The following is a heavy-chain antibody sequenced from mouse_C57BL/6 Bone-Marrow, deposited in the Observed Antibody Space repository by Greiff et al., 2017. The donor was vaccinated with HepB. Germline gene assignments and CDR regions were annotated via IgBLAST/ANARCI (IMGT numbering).Heavy chain of an antibody. CDR1: EYEFPSHD. J-gene: IGHJ2*01. V-gene: IGHV5-2*01. CDR3: ARQNGSRADYFDY. CDR2: INSDGGST. Sequence: VQGVESGGGLVQPGESLKLSCESNEYEFPSHDMSWVRKTPEKRLELVAAINSDGGSTYYPDTMERRFIISRDNTQKTLYLQMSSLRSEDTALYYCARQNGSRADYFDYWGQGTTLTVSS. D-gene: IGHD1-1*01.